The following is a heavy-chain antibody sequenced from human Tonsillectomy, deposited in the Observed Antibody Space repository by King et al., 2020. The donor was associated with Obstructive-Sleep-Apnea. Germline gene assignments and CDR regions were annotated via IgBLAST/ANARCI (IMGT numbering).Heavy chain of an antibody. Sequence: VQLVESGGGLVQPGGSLRLSCAASGFTFSRYWMSWVRQGPGRGLEWVANLGHDGGDLYYVDSVKGRFTIARDNAKNSMYLQMDSLRAEDTAVYYCARDYASTGTTGYYGIDYWGQGTLVTVSS. V-gene: IGHV3-7*01. CDR2: LGHDGGDL. J-gene: IGHJ4*02. D-gene: IGHD3-9*01. CDR1: GFTFSRYW. CDR3: ARDYASTGTTGYYGIDY.